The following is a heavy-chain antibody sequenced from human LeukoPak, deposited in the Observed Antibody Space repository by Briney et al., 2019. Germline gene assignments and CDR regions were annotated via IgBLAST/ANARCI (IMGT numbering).Heavy chain of an antibody. D-gene: IGHD3-10*01. CDR3: ARHAVLWFGGPIDY. J-gene: IGHJ4*02. CDR2: IYHSGST. Sequence: PSETLSLTCAVSGYSISSGYYWGWIRQPPGKGLEWIGSIYHSGSTYSNPSLKSRVTISVDTSKNQFSVKLSSVTAADTAVYYCARHAVLWFGGPIDYWGQGTLVTVSS. CDR1: GYSISSGYY. V-gene: IGHV4-38-2*01.